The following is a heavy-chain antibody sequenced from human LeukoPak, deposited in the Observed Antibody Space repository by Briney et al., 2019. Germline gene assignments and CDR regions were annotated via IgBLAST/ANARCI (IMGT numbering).Heavy chain of an antibody. CDR2: INIDGSSI. CDR1: GFTLNKYW. J-gene: IGHJ4*02. D-gene: IGHD2-2*01. CDR3: TRIPADQTFFDF. V-gene: IGHV3-74*01. Sequence: GGSLRLSCAASGFTLNKYWMHWVRQAPGKGLVWVSRINIDGSSISYADSVRGRFTISRDNAKNTLYPQMNNLRAEDTAVYYCTRIPADQTFFDFWGQGTLVTVSS.